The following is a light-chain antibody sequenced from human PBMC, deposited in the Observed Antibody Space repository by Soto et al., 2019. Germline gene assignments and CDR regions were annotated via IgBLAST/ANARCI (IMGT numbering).Light chain of an antibody. J-gene: IGLJ3*02. Sequence: QSVLTQPPSASGTPGQRVTISCSGSSSNIGSNYVNWYQQLPGTAPKLLIYSNNQRPAGVPDRFSGSKSGTSGSLAISGLQSEDEADYYCAAWDDSLNGFWVFGGGTKLTVL. CDR2: SNN. V-gene: IGLV1-44*01. CDR1: SSNIGSNY. CDR3: AAWDDSLNGFWV.